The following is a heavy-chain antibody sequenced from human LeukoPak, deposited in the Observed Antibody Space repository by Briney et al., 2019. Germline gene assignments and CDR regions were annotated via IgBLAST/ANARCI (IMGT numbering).Heavy chain of an antibody. J-gene: IGHJ4*02. Sequence: ASVKVSCKASGYTFIGYYMHWVRQAPGQGLEWMGWISAYNGNTNYAQKLQGRVTMTTDTSTSTAYMELRSLRSDDTAVYYCAREARQLQDFDYWGQGTLDTVSS. CDR1: GYTFIGYY. D-gene: IGHD2-2*01. CDR3: AREARQLQDFDY. CDR2: ISAYNGNT. V-gene: IGHV1-18*04.